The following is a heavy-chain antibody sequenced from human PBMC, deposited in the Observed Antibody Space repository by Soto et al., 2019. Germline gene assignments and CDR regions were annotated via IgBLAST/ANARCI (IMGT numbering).Heavy chain of an antibody. V-gene: IGHV3-23*01. Sequence: EVQVLESGGGLVQPGGSLRLSCAGSGFTFINYAMNWVRQAPGKGLEWVSSISGGGDAAFFPDSVRGRFTISRDNSKNTVTLQMNSLGVDDTAVYYCARKILGSTTRPNCWYFELWGRGTLVTVSS. D-gene: IGHD7-27*01. J-gene: IGHJ2*01. CDR2: ISGGGDAA. CDR3: ARKILGSTTRPNCWYFEL. CDR1: GFTFINYA.